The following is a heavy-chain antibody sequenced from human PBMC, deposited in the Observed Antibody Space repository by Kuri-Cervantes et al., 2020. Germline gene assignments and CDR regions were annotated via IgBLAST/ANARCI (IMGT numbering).Heavy chain of an antibody. D-gene: IGHD3-22*01. CDR2: INSDGSST. V-gene: IGHV3-74*01. CDR3: ARASYDSSDYFY. J-gene: IGHJ4*02. CDR1: GFTFSSYA. Sequence: GGSLRLSCAASGFTFSSYAMSWVRQAPGKGLEWVSRINSDGSSTSYADSVKGRFTISRDNAKNTLYLQMNSLRAEDTAVYYCARASYDSSDYFYWGQGTLVTVSS.